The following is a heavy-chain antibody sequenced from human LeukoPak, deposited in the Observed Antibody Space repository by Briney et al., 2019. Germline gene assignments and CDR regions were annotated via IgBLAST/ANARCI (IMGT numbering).Heavy chain of an antibody. D-gene: IGHD3-10*01. J-gene: IGHJ5*02. CDR2: IKSDGSTT. V-gene: IGHV3-74*01. Sequence: PGGSLRLSCAASGFTFSSYWMHWVRQAPGKGLVWVSRIKSDGSTTNYADSVKSRFTISRDNAENTLYLQMNSLRVEDTAVYYCTRRVSITRWFDPWGQGTLVTVSS. CDR1: GFTFSSYW. CDR3: TRRVSITRWFDP.